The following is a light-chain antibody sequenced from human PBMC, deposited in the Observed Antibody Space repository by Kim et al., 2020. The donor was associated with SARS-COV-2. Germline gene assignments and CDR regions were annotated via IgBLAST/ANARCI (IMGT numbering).Light chain of an antibody. Sequence: PGQSMTVSGTGSSGDVGADNYVSWYQQHPGKAPKLIIFDVSNRPSGISNRFSGSKSGNTASLTISGLQTEDEADYYCSSYTSSNTVFGGGTQLTVL. V-gene: IGLV2-14*03. CDR3: SSYTSSNTV. J-gene: IGLJ2*01. CDR2: DVS. CDR1: SGDVGADNY.